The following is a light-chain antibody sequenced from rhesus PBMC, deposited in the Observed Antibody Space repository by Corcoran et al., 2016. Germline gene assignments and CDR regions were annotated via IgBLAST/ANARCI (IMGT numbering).Light chain of an antibody. V-gene: IGKV1S14*01. Sequence: DIQMTQSPPSLSASLGDTVTLTCLASQDISNSLALFIHKPGKAPTPLIYYLSNLESGVPSWFSGTGSGTDFTLTITSLQPEEFAIYFCQQHNTSPRTFGQGTKVEIK. CDR3: QQHNTSPRT. CDR2: YLS. J-gene: IGKJ1*01. CDR1: QDISNS.